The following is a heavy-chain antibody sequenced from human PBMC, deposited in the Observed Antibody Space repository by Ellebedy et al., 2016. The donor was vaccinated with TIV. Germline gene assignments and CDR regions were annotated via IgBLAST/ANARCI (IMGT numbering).Heavy chain of an antibody. CDR2: IYYSGST. CDR1: GGSISSYY. D-gene: IGHD2-2*01. J-gene: IGHJ5*02. Sequence: SETLSLXXTVSGGSISSYYWSWIRQPPGKGLEWIGYIYYSGSTNYNPSLKSRVTISVDTSKNQFSLKLSSVTAADTAVYYCARREVVPVYNWFDPWGQGTLVTVSS. V-gene: IGHV4-59*08. CDR3: ARREVVPVYNWFDP.